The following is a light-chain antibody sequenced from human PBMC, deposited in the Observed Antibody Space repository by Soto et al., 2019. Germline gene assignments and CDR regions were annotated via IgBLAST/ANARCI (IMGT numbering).Light chain of an antibody. CDR3: SSFTCYSTVL. V-gene: IGLV2-14*01. J-gene: IGLJ2*01. Sequence: QSVLTQPRSVSGSPGQSITISCGGTSRDIGLYNYVSWYQQHPGEAPKLIISEVSNRPSGVSNRFSGSKSGNTASLTISRFQPEDEADYYCSSFTCYSTVLFGGGTKVTVL. CDR1: SRDIGLYNY. CDR2: EVS.